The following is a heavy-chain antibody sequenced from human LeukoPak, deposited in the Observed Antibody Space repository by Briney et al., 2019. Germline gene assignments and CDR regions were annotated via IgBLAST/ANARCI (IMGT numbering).Heavy chain of an antibody. D-gene: IGHD6-13*01. CDR2: MNPNSGNT. CDR1: GYTFTTYP. CDR3: ARDNSAAAIDY. V-gene: IGHV1-8*02. J-gene: IGHJ4*02. Sequence: ASVKVSCKASGYTFTTYPISWVRQAPGQGLEWMGWMNPNSGNTGYAQKYQGRVTMTRNTSISTAYMELSSLRSEDTAVYYCARDNSAAAIDYWGQGTLVTVSS.